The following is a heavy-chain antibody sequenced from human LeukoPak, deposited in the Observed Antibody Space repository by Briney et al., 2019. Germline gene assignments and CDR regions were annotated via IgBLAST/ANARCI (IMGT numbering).Heavy chain of an antibody. Sequence: GGSLRLSCVASGFTVSTIHMSWVRQVPGKGLEWVSTIHISGNTYYADSVKGRFTISRDNSENTLYLRMNSLRADDTAVYYCARDPPHGDYWGQGTLFTVSS. CDR1: GFTVSTIH. CDR2: IHISGNT. CDR3: ARDPPHGDY. V-gene: IGHV3-66*01. J-gene: IGHJ4*02.